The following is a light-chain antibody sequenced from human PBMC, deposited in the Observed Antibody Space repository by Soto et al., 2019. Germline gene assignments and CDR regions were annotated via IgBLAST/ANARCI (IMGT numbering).Light chain of an antibody. J-gene: IGKJ1*01. Sequence: EIVITHSPATLSVSQGERATLYCRASQSVSGNLAWYQQKPGQAPRLLIYGASTRATGIPARFSGSGSGTDYTLTVSSLEPEDFAVYYCQQRSNLPWTFGAGTKVDIK. CDR2: GAS. V-gene: IGKV3-15*01. CDR1: QSVSGN. CDR3: QQRSNLPWT.